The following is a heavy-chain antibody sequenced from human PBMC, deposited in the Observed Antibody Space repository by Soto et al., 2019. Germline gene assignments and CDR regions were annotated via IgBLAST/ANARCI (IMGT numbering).Heavy chain of an antibody. CDR3: AREGKSGITMVRGVIINDAFDI. CDR1: GGTFSSYA. J-gene: IGHJ3*02. Sequence: QVQLVQSGAEVKKSGSSVKVSCKASGGTFSSYAISWVRQAPGQGLEWMGGIIPIFGTANYAQKFQGRVTITADESTSTAYMELSSLRSEDTAVYYCAREGKSGITMVRGVIINDAFDIWGQGTMVTVSS. CDR2: IIPIFGTA. V-gene: IGHV1-69*01. D-gene: IGHD3-10*01.